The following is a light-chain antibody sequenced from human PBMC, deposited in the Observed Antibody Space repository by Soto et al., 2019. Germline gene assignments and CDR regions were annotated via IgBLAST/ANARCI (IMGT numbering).Light chain of an antibody. CDR2: RNN. J-gene: IGLJ2*01. V-gene: IGLV1-47*01. CDR3: AAWDDSLSGVV. CDR1: SSNIGSNY. Sequence: QSVLTQPPSASGTPGQRVTISCSGSSSNIGSNYVYWYHQLPGTAPKLLIYRNNQRPSGVPDRFSGSKSGTSASLAISGLRSEVEADYYCAAWDDSLSGVVFGGGTKVTVL.